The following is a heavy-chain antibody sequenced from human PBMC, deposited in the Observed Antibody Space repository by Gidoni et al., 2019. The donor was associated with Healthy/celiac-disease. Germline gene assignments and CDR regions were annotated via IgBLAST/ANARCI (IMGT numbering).Heavy chain of an antibody. J-gene: IGHJ6*03. Sequence: QVQLQESGPGLVKPSQTLSLTCTVAGGSISSGSYTWSWIRQPAGKGLEWIGRIYTSGSTNYNPSLKSRVTISVDTSKNQFSLKLSSVTAADTAVYYCARESIVVVPAAKNYYYMDVWGKGTTVTVSS. CDR3: ARESIVVVPAAKNYYYMDV. D-gene: IGHD2-2*01. CDR2: IYTSGST. CDR1: GGSISSGSYT. V-gene: IGHV4-61*02.